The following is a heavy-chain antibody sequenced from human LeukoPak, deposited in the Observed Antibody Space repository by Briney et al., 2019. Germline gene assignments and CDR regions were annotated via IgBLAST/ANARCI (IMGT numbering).Heavy chain of an antibody. J-gene: IGHJ4*02. V-gene: IGHV3-23*01. CDR2: ISGSGGST. D-gene: IGHD2-15*01. CDR3: ARARSLYFDY. CDR1: GFTFTSYA. Sequence: GGSLRLSCAASGFTFTSYAMSWVRQAPGTGLGWVSAISGSGGSTYYTDSVKGRFTISTDTSKNTLYLQMNRVRAEDTAVYFCARARSLYFDYWGQGTLVTVSS.